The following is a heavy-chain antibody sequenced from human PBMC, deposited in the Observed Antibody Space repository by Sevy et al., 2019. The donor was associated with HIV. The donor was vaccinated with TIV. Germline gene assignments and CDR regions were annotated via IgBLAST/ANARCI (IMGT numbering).Heavy chain of an antibody. Sequence: GGSLRLSCAASGFTFSSYGMHWVRQAPGEGLEWVAFIRYDGSNKYYADSVKGRFTISRDNSKNTLYLQMNSLRAEDTAVYYCAKEYRYYYDSSGYYYLDYWGQGTLVTVSS. CDR1: GFTFSSYG. CDR3: AKEYRYYYDSSGYYYLDY. D-gene: IGHD3-22*01. J-gene: IGHJ4*02. CDR2: IRYDGSNK. V-gene: IGHV3-30*02.